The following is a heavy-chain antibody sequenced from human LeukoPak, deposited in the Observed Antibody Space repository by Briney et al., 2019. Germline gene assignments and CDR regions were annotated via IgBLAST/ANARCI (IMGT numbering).Heavy chain of an antibody. V-gene: IGHV4-59*01. CDR2: IYYSGST. CDR1: GGSINAY. Sequence: SETLSLTCTVSGGSINAYSWIRQPPGKGLEWIGYIYYSGSTNYNPSLKSRVIISVDTSKNQFSLKLSSVTAADTAVYYCARGDYYDSSGYFDYWGQGTLVTVSS. CDR3: ARGDYYDSSGYFDY. D-gene: IGHD3-22*01. J-gene: IGHJ4*02.